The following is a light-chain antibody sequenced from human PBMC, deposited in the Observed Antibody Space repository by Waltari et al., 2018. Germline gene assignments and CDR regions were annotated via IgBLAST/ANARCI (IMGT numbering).Light chain of an antibody. V-gene: IGLV1-44*01. CDR3: AAWDDTLSGVV. Sequence: QSVVTQPPSASGTPGQTVTSSCFGSISNIGSNSVNWYQHLPGTAPRLLIYRSNERPSRVPDRFSGSKSGTSASLAISGLQSEDEADYYCAAWDDTLSGVVFGGGTKLTVL. J-gene: IGLJ2*01. CDR1: ISNIGSNS. CDR2: RSN.